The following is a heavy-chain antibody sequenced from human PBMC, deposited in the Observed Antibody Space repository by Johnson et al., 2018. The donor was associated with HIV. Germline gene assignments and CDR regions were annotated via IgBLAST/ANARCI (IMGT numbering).Heavy chain of an antibody. D-gene: IGHD2-15*01. CDR3: AVLCSGCADAFDM. J-gene: IGHJ3*02. Sequence: VQLVESGGGLVQPGRSLRLSCAASGFTFSSYGMHWVRQAPGKGLEWFSYISSTGNSMSYAYSVQGRFTISRDNAKNSLYLQMISLSAEDRAVYYCAVLCSGCADAFDMWGQGTMVTVS. CDR1: GFTFSSYG. V-gene: IGHV3-48*04. CDR2: ISSTGNSM.